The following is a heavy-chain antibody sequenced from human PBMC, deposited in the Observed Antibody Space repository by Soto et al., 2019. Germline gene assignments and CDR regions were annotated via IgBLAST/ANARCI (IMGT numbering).Heavy chain of an antibody. CDR2: LNPANGDT. V-gene: IGHV1-3*01. J-gene: IGHJ4*02. Sequence: QVQLVQSGPEVMKPGASVKLSCEASGYTFTRYPIHWVRQAPGQGLEWMGWLNPANGDTGYSQNFQGRVTITRDTSASTAYMEMNSLRSDDTAVYYCARKDYYGSGIYYFDSWGQGTQVTVSS. D-gene: IGHD3-10*01. CDR1: GYTFTRYP. CDR3: ARKDYYGSGIYYFDS.